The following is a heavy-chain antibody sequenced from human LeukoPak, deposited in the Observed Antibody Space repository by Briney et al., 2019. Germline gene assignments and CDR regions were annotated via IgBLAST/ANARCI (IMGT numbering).Heavy chain of an antibody. V-gene: IGHV3-53*01. CDR2: MHRGGTT. J-gene: IGHJ6*03. CDR1: GFSVSSYY. CDR3: ARDRLMDV. Sequence: AGGSLRLSCVASGFSVSSYYMSWVRQAPGKGLEWVSYMHRGGTTYDADSVMGRFTISRDNSKNTLFLHMKSLRAEDTAIYFCARDRLMDVWGKGTTVIVSS.